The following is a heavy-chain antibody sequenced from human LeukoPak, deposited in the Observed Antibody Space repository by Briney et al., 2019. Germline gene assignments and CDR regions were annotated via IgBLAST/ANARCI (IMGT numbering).Heavy chain of an antibody. J-gene: IGHJ4*02. V-gene: IGHV4-59*11. CDR1: GASISDQY. D-gene: IGHD2/OR15-2a*01. CDR2: IYYGGSP. Sequence: WETLSLTCTVSGASISDQYWNWIRQNPGKGLEWIGYIYYGGSPNYNPSLKSRATISLDVSKNQFSLNLQSMTAADTAIYYCARGFYEPFAYWGQGTLVTVSS. CDR3: ARGFYEPFAY.